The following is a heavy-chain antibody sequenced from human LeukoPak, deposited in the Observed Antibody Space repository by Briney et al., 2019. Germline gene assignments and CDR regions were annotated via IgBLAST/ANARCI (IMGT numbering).Heavy chain of an antibody. V-gene: IGHV3-43*01. CDR2: ISWDGGST. Sequence: PGGSLRLSCAASGFTFDDYTMHWVRQAPGKGLEWVSLISWDGGSTYYADSVKGRFTISRDNSKNSLYLQMNSLRTEDTALYYCAKGTPGDILTGYPDYWGQGTLVTVSS. D-gene: IGHD3-9*01. CDR1: GFTFDDYT. CDR3: AKGTPGDILTGYPDY. J-gene: IGHJ4*02.